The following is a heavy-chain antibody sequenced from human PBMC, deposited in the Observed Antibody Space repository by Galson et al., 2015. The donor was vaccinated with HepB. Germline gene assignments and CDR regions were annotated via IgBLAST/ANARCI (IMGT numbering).Heavy chain of an antibody. V-gene: IGHV5-10-1*01. CDR2: IDPSDSYT. Sequence: QSGAEVKKPGESLRISCKGSGYSFTSYWISWVRQMPGKGLEWMGRIDPSDSYTNYSPSFQGHVTISADKSISTAYLQWSSLKASDTAMYYCASTDAYYYDSSGYYGYWGQGTLVTVSS. CDR3: ASTDAYYYDSSGYYGY. CDR1: GYSFTSYW. D-gene: IGHD3-22*01. J-gene: IGHJ4*02.